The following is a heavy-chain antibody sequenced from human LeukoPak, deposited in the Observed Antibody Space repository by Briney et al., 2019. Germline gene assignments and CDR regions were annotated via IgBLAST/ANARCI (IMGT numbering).Heavy chain of an antibody. J-gene: IGHJ4*02. CDR2: MNPNSGNT. V-gene: IGHV1-8*01. D-gene: IGHD6-19*01. Sequence: ASVKVSCKASGYTFTSYDINWVRQATGQGLEWMGWMNPNSGNTGYAQKFQGRVTMTRDTSISTAYMELTRLTSDDTAVYYCATLGRQMAGKNSWGQGTLVTVSS. CDR3: ATLGRQMAGKNS. CDR1: GYTFTSYD.